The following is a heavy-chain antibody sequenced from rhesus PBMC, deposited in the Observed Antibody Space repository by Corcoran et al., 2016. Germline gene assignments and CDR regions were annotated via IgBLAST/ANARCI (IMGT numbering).Heavy chain of an antibody. CDR1: GYSISSGYY. CDR3: ARRGYYYGLDS. Sequence: QVQLQESGPGLVKPSETLSLTCAVSGYSISSGYYWGGIRQPPGKGLEWIGYIGGSGGSTYYTPSLKRRVTISKDTSSNQFSRKLSSVTAADTAVYYCARRGYYYGLDSWGQGVVVTISS. J-gene: IGHJ6*01. CDR2: IGGSGGST. V-gene: IGHV4-99*01.